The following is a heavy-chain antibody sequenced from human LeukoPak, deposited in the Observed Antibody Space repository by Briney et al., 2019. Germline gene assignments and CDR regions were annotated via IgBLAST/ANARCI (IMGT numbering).Heavy chain of an antibody. J-gene: IGHJ4*02. CDR3: ARAPRDTNSWYYFDY. D-gene: IGHD5-18*01. CDR2: IYYSGDT. V-gene: IGHV4-31*03. CDR1: GGSVSSSSYY. Sequence: SETLSLTCTVSGGSVSSSSYYWGWIRQHPGKGLEWIGYIYYSGDTYYNPSLKSRVTISVDTSKNQFSLKLSSVTAADTAVYYCARAPRDTNSWYYFDYWGQGTLVSVSS.